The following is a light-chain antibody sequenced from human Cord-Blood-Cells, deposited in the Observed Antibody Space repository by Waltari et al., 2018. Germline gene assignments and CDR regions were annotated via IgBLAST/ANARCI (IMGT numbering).Light chain of an antibody. CDR2: GAS. CDR3: QQYHNWPPDT. V-gene: IGKV3-15*01. CDR1: QSVSSN. Sequence: EIVMTQSPATLSVSPGERATLSCMASQSVSSNLAWYQQKPGQAPGLLIYGASTTATVIAARFSGSGSGTAFTLTISSLQSEDFAVYECQQYHNWPPDTLGQGTTLEIK. J-gene: IGKJ2*01.